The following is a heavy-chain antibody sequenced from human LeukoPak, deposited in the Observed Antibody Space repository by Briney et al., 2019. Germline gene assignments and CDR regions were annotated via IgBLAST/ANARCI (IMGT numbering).Heavy chain of an antibody. V-gene: IGHV4-59*01. J-gene: IGHJ4*02. Sequence: KPSETLSLTCTVSGDPMSRYYWSWIRQPPGKGLQWIGYIYYSGSTNYNPSLKSRVTMSVDTSKNKFSLNLSSVTAADTAVYYCARGGKYYDYVWGSYIFDYWGQGTLVTVSS. D-gene: IGHD3-16*01. CDR1: GDPMSRYY. CDR2: IYYSGST. CDR3: ARGGKYYDYVWGSYIFDY.